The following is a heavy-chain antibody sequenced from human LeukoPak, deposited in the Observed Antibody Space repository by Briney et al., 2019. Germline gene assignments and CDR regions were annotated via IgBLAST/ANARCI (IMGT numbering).Heavy chain of an antibody. CDR1: GYTFTSYG. Sequence: ASVKVSCKASGYTFTSYGISWVRQAPGQGLEWMGIINPSGGSSSYAQKFQGRVTMTRDMSTSTVYMELSSLRSEDTAVYYCARDGNGDDYYYYMDVWGKGTTVTVSS. D-gene: IGHD1-1*01. V-gene: IGHV1-46*01. CDR2: INPSGGSS. J-gene: IGHJ6*03. CDR3: ARDGNGDDYYYYMDV.